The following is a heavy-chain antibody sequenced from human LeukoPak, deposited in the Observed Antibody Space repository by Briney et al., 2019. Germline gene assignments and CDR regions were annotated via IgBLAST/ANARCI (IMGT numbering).Heavy chain of an antibody. CDR2: IYTSGST. V-gene: IGHV4-61*02. CDR1: GGSISSGSYY. Sequence: SGNLSLTCTVSGGSISSGSYYWSWIRQPAGKGLEWIGRIYTSGSTNYNPSLKSRVTISVDTSKNQFSLKLSSVTAADTAVYYCARDVASHSNDAFDIWGQGTMVTVSS. CDR3: ARDVASHSNDAFDI. D-gene: IGHD2-2*01. J-gene: IGHJ3*02.